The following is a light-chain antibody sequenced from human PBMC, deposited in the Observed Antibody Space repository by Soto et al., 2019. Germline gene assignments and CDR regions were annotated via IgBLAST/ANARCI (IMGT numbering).Light chain of an antibody. CDR2: SDD. J-gene: IGLJ2*01. Sequence: QSVLTQPPSASGTPGQRVTISCSGSRSNIGSNTVNWYQQLPGTAPKVLIYSDDQRPSGVPDRFSGSKSGTSASLAISGLQSEDEADYYCGAWDDSLNGQVFGGGTQLTVL. CDR3: GAWDDSLNGQV. V-gene: IGLV1-44*01. CDR1: RSNIGSNT.